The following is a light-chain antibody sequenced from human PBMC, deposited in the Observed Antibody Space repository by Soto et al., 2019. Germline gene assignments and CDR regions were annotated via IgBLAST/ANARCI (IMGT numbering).Light chain of an antibody. CDR2: AAS. CDR1: RDITDY. Sequence: DLQMTQSPSSLSASVGDRVTITCRASRDITDYFAWYQQKPGQVPKLLIYAASTLQSAVPSRCTASGSRTDFTLTITVLQPEDFATYSCQNYNSVPWTFGQGTKVEF. V-gene: IGKV1-27*01. CDR3: QNYNSVPWT. J-gene: IGKJ1*01.